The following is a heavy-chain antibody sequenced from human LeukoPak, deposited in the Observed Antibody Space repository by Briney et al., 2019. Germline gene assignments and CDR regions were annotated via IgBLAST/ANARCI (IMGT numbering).Heavy chain of an antibody. CDR1: GFTFDDYA. V-gene: IGHV3-43*02. J-gene: IGHJ4*02. CDR2: ISGDGGST. CDR3: VKDMAFGDLFSCDY. D-gene: IGHD3-10*01. Sequence: GGSLRLSCAASGFTFDDYAMHWVRQVPGKGLEWVSLISGDGGSTYSAHSVNGRFTISRDNSKNSLFLQMNSLRTEDTALYYCVKDMAFGDLFSCDYWGQGTLVTVSS.